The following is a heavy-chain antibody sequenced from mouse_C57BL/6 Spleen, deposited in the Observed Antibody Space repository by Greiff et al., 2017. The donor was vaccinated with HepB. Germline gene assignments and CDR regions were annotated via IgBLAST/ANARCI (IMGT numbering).Heavy chain of an antibody. CDR3: ARGGWLLQAMDY. D-gene: IGHD2-3*01. CDR2: ISSGSSTI. Sequence: EVKVVESGGGLVKPRGSLKLSCAASGFTFSDYGMHWVRQAPEKGLEWVAYISSGSSTIYYADTVKGRFTISRDNAKNTLFLQMTSLRSEDTAMYYCARGGWLLQAMDYWGQGTSVTVSS. CDR1: GFTFSDYG. J-gene: IGHJ4*01. V-gene: IGHV5-17*01.